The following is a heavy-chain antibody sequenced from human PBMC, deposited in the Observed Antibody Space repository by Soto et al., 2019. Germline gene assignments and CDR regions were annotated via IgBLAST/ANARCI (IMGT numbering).Heavy chain of an antibody. D-gene: IGHD6-13*01. CDR3: AREWHSSSWYYFDY. CDR1: GYTFTGYY. J-gene: IGHJ4*02. Sequence: GASVKVSCKASGYTFTGYYMHWVRQAPGQGLEWMGWINPNSGGTNYAQKFQGWVTMTRDTSISTAYMELSSLRSEDTAVYYCAREWHSSSWYYFDYWGQGTLVTVSS. V-gene: IGHV1-2*04. CDR2: INPNSGGT.